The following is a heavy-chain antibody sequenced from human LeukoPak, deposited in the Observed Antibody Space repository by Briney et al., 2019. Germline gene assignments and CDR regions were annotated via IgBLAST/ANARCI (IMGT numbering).Heavy chain of an antibody. J-gene: IGHJ3*02. CDR3: ARELGYCSSTSCYGAFDI. Sequence: PSETLSLTCTVSGGSISSYYWSWIRQPPGKGLEWIGYIYYSGSTNYNPSLKSRVTISVDTSKNQFSLNLSSVTAADTAVYYCARELGYCSSTSCYGAFDIWGQGTMVTVSS. CDR2: IYYSGST. V-gene: IGHV4-59*01. CDR1: GGSISSYY. D-gene: IGHD2-2*01.